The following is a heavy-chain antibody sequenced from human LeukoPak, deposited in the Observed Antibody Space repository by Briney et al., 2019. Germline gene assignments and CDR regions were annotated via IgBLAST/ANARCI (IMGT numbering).Heavy chain of an antibody. J-gene: IGHJ4*02. CDR3: ARHPPHEDGDKRGFDF. D-gene: IGHD5-24*01. CDR1: SGSIGSRNYC. CDR2: ICHSGST. Sequence: SETLSLTCIVSSGSIGSRNYCWGWFRQSPGKGLEWIAYICHSGSTYYNPSLQSRVTISVDTSKNHFSLMVTSVSAADTAVYYCARHPPHEDGDKRGFDFWGQGTLVTVSS. V-gene: IGHV4-39*01.